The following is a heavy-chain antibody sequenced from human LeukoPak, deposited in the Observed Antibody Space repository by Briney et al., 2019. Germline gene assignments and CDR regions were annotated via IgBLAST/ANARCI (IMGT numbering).Heavy chain of an antibody. CDR2: ISYDGSNK. Sequence: PGGSLRLSCAASGFTFSGYPMHWVRQAPGKGLEWVAVISYDGSNKYYADSVKGRFTISRDNSKNTLYLQMNSLRAEDTAVYYCAKGARMYYFDYWSQGTLVTVSS. CDR3: AKGARMYYFDY. D-gene: IGHD2-8*01. CDR1: GFTFSGYP. V-gene: IGHV3-30*04. J-gene: IGHJ4*02.